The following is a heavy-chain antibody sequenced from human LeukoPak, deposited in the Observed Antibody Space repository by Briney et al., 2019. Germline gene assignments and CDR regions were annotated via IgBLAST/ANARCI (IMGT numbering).Heavy chain of an antibody. CDR1: GGSISSYY. V-gene: IGHV4-59*12. Sequence: SETLSLTCTVSGGSISSYYWSWIRQPPGKGLEWIGYIYYSGSTNYNPSLKSRVTISVDTSKNQFSLKLSSVTAADTAVYYCARERAGSMVRGVLDYWGQGTLVTVSS. CDR2: IYYSGST. J-gene: IGHJ4*02. D-gene: IGHD3-10*01. CDR3: ARERAGSMVRGVLDY.